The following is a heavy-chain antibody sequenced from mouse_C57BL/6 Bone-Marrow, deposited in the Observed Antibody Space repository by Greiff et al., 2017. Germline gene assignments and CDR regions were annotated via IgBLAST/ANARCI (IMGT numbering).Heavy chain of an antibody. J-gene: IGHJ1*03. CDR3: ARRFRGYFDV. Sequence: VQLQQSGAELVRPGSSVKMSCKTSGYTFTSYGINWVKQGPGQGLEWIGYIYIGNGSTEYNEKFKGKATLTSNTSSSTAYLQLSSLTSEDSAIYFCARRFRGYFDVWGTGTPVTVSS. CDR1: GYTFTSYG. CDR2: IYIGNGST. D-gene: IGHD3-2*02. V-gene: IGHV1-58*01.